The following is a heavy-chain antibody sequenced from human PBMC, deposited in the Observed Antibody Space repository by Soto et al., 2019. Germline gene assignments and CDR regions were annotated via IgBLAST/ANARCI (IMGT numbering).Heavy chain of an antibody. V-gene: IGHV4-4*07. CDR2: IDTSGST. CDR3: ARDRIVGASGPMYYGMDV. J-gene: IGHJ6*02. Sequence: QVQLQESGPGLVKPSETLSLTCTVSGGSISSYYWSWIRQPAGKGLEWIGRIDTSGSTNYNPSLKSRVTMSVDTSKNQFSLKLSSVTAADTAVYYCARDRIVGASGPMYYGMDVWGQGTTVTVSS. D-gene: IGHD1-26*01. CDR1: GGSISSYY.